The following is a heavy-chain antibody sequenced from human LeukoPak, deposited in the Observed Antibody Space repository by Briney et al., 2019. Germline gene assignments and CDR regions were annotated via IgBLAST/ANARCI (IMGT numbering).Heavy chain of an antibody. V-gene: IGHV4-59*01. D-gene: IGHD3-22*01. CDR1: GGSISSYY. CDR3: ARGKDDSSGYYWFDP. Sequence: SETLSLTCTVSGGSISSYYWSWIRQPPGKGLEWIGYIYYSGSTNYNPSLKSRVTISVDTSKNQFSLKLSSVTAADTAVYYCARGKDDSSGYYWFDPWGQGTLVTVSS. J-gene: IGHJ5*02. CDR2: IYYSGST.